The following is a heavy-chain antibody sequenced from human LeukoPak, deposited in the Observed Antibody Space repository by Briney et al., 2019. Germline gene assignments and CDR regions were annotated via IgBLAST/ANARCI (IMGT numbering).Heavy chain of an antibody. D-gene: IGHD3-3*01. CDR1: GFTFSSYA. Sequence: GGSLRLSCAASGFTFSSYAMSWVRQAPGKGLEWVSAISGSGGSTYYADSVKGRFTISRDNSKNTLYLQMNSLRAEDTAVYYCVKVDDFWSGWYYFDYWGQGTLVTVSS. V-gene: IGHV3-23*01. CDR2: ISGSGGST. CDR3: VKVDDFWSGWYYFDY. J-gene: IGHJ4*02.